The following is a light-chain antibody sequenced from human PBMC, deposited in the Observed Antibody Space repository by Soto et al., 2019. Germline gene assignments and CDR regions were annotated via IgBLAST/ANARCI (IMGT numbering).Light chain of an antibody. Sequence: DIVLTQSPGTLSLSPGERATLSCRASQSVSSTFFAWYQQKPGQAPRPLMFGASNRATGIPDRFSGSGSGTDFTLTISRLEPEDFAMYYCQQYGTSPRGTFGQGTKV. CDR2: GAS. V-gene: IGKV3-20*01. CDR1: QSVSSTF. J-gene: IGKJ1*01. CDR3: QQYGTSPRGT.